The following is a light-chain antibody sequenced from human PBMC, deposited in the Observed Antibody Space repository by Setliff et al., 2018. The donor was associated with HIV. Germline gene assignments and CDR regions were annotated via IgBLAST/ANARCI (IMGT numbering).Light chain of an antibody. CDR3: TSYTSSNTYV. CDR2: DVS. CDR1: SSDVGAYHY. Sequence: HSALTQPASVSGSPGQSITISCTGTSSDVGAYHYVSWYQQYPGKAPKLMIYDVSKRPSGVSDRFSGSKSGNTASLTISGLQAEDEADYYCTSYTSSNTYVFGTGTKVTVL. J-gene: IGLJ1*01. V-gene: IGLV2-14*03.